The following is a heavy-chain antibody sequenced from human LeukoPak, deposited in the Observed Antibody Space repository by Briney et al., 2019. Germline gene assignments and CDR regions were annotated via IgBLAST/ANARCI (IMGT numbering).Heavy chain of an antibody. CDR2: TSGNGGKT. D-gene: IGHD3-10*01. Sequence: GGSLRLSCVASGFTFRNYAMSWVRQAPGKGLEWVSATSGNGGKTYYTDSVKGRFAISRDNSRNTLYLQMNSLRAEDTAVYYCAKDRGYAFDLWGQGTLVTVFS. J-gene: IGHJ3*01. CDR3: AKDRGYAFDL. CDR1: GFTFRNYA. V-gene: IGHV3-23*01.